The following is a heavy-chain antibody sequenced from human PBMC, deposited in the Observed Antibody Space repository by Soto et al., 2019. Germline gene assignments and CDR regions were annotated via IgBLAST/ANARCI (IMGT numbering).Heavy chain of an antibody. Sequence: GGSLRLSCAASGFTFSSYGMHWVRQAPGKGLEWVAVISYDGSNKYYADSVKGRFTISRDNSKNTLYLQMNSLRAEDAAVYYCAKDSLELELTLWGMDVWGQGTTVTVSS. CDR3: AKDSLELELTLWGMDV. CDR1: GFTFSSYG. D-gene: IGHD1-7*01. CDR2: ISYDGSNK. J-gene: IGHJ6*02. V-gene: IGHV3-30*18.